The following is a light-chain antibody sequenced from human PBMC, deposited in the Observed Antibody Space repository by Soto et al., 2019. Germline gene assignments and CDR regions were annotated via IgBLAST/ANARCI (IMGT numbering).Light chain of an antibody. CDR1: SGHRNYA. V-gene: IGLV4-69*02. Sequence: QAVVTQPPSASASLGASVELTCTLSSGHRNYAIAWHQQQPQQGPRFLMKLNNDGSHNKGDGIPDRFSGSSSGPVRYLTISSLQSEDEADYYCQTWASGTRVFGGGTKVTVL. J-gene: IGLJ3*02. CDR3: QTWASGTRV. CDR2: LNNDGSH.